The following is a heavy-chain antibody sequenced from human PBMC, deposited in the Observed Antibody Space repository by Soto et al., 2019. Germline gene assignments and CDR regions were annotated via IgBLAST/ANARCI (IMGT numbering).Heavy chain of an antibody. Sequence: GGSLRLSCAASGFTFSSYSMNWVRQAPGKGLEWVSYISSSSSTIYYADSVKGRFTISRDNSKNTMYMQMSSLRAEDTAVYYCAKKSTDSSGYFDSWGQGTLVTVSS. CDR3: AKKSTDSSGYFDS. J-gene: IGHJ4*02. CDR2: ISSSSSTI. V-gene: IGHV3-48*01. CDR1: GFTFSSYS. D-gene: IGHD2-2*01.